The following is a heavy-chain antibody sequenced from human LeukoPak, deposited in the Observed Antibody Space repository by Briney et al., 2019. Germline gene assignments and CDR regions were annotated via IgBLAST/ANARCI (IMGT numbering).Heavy chain of an antibody. CDR3: ATSTVYSSTKTLDY. V-gene: IGHV1-24*01. J-gene: IGHJ4*02. D-gene: IGHD5-18*01. CDR2: FDPEDGET. CDR1: GYTLTELS. Sequence: ASVKVSCKVSGYTLTELSMHWVRQAPGKGLEWMGGFDPEDGETIYAQKFQGRATMTEDTSTDTAYMELSSLRSEDTAVYYCATSTVYSSTKTLDYWGQGTLVTVSS.